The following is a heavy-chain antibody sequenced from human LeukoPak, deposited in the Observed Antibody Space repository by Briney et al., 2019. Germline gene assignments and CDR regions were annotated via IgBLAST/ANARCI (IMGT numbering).Heavy chain of an antibody. CDR3: ARAVPGGTTKWFDP. J-gene: IGHJ5*02. V-gene: IGHV3-53*01. CDR1: GFTVITNY. Sequence: PGGSLRLSCAASGFTVITNYMTWVRQATGKGLEWVSIIYSGGSTYYADSVKGRFTISRDNSKNTVYLQMNSLRAEDTAVYYCARAVPGGTTKWFDPWGQGILVTVSS. CDR2: IYSGGST. D-gene: IGHD2-15*01.